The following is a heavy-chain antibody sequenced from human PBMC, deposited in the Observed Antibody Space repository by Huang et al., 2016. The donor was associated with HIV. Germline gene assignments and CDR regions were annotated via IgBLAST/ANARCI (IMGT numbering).Heavy chain of an antibody. CDR2: SYYSGNT. D-gene: IGHD6-13*01. V-gene: IGHV4-39*01. CDR3: ANTCHTAAGQYYFEY. J-gene: IGHJ4*02. CDR1: GGAISSSTYY. Sequence: QLQLQEWGPRLVKPSETLSLTCTVAGGAISSSTYYWRGIRKPPWKGLEWIGNSYYSGNTFYNPSLKSRVTISVDTSKSQCSLKLTSLTAADTAVYYCANTCHTAAGQYYFEYWGQGTLVTVSS.